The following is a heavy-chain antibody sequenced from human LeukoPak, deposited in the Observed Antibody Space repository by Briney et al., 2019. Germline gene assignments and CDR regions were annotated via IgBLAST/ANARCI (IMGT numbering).Heavy chain of an antibody. J-gene: IGHJ3*02. CDR3: AHMVDIVATIREVAFDI. V-gene: IGHV3-23*01. CDR2: ISGSGDST. CDR1: GFSFSSYA. D-gene: IGHD5-12*01. Sequence: GGSLRLSCAASGFSFSSYAMSWVRQAPGKGLDRASGISGSGDSTYYADSVKGRFTISRDNSKNTLNLQMNSLRAEDTAVYYCAHMVDIVATIREVAFDIWGQGTMVTVSS.